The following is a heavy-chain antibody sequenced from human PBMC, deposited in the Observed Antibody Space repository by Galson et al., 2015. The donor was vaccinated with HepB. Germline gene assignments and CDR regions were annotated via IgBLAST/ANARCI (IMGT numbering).Heavy chain of an antibody. CDR2: IIPIFGTA. J-gene: IGHJ3*02. Sequence: SVKVSCKASGGTFSSYAISWVRQAPGQGLEWMGGIIPIFGTANYAQKFQGRVTITADESTSTAYMELSSLRSEDTAVYYCASTYYYDSSFPTGPFDIWGQGTMVTVSS. D-gene: IGHD3-22*01. V-gene: IGHV1-69*13. CDR3: ASTYYYDSSFPTGPFDI. CDR1: GGTFSSYA.